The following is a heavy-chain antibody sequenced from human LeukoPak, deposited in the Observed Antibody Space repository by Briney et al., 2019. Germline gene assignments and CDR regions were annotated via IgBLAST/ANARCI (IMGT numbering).Heavy chain of an antibody. D-gene: IGHD6-19*01. CDR1: GGTFSSYA. Sequence: ASVKVSCKASGGTFSSYAISWVRQAPGQGLEWMGIINSSGGSTNYAQNFQGRVTMTRDTSTSTVYMELSSLRSEDTAVYYCARFAVHRRLTVAGQFGLDYWGQGTLVTVSS. CDR3: ARFAVHRRLTVAGQFGLDY. V-gene: IGHV1-46*01. CDR2: INSSGGST. J-gene: IGHJ4*02.